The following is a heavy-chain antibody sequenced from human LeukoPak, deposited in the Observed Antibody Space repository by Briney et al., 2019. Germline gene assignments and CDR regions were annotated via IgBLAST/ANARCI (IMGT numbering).Heavy chain of an antibody. Sequence: SSETLSLTCTVSGGSISSYYWSCIRQPRGKGLECIGYIYYSGSTNYNPSLKSRVTISVDTSKNQFSLKLSSVTAADTAVYYCARDRPAGTYAFDIWGQGTMVTVSS. J-gene: IGHJ3*02. D-gene: IGHD6-13*01. CDR1: GGSISSYY. V-gene: IGHV4-59*01. CDR2: IYYSGST. CDR3: ARDRPAGTYAFDI.